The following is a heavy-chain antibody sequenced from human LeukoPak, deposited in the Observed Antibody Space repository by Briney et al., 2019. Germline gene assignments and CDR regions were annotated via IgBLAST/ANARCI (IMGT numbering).Heavy chain of an antibody. V-gene: IGHV4-34*01. J-gene: IGHJ4*02. CDR1: GGSFSGYY. D-gene: IGHD6-19*01. Sequence: SETLSLTCAVYGGSFSGYYWSWIRQPPGKGLEWIGEINHSGSTNYNPSLKSRVTMSVDTSKNQFSLKLSSVTAADTAVYYCAREPYSSGWYSGFDYWGQGTLVTVSS. CDR2: INHSGST. CDR3: AREPYSSGWYSGFDY.